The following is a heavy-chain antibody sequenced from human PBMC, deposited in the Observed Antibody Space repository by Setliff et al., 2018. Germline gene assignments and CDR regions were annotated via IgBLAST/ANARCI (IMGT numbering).Heavy chain of an antibody. CDR3: ARDARPYYDFWNGYYYYFDY. Sequence: GESLKISCAASGFTFSSYSMNWVRQAPGKGLEWVSSISSSSSYIYYADSVKGRFTISRDNAKNSLYLQMNSLRAEDTAVYYCARDARPYYDFWNGYYYYFDYWGQGTLVTVSS. J-gene: IGHJ4*02. V-gene: IGHV3-21*01. CDR1: GFTFSSYS. D-gene: IGHD3-3*01. CDR2: ISSSSSYI.